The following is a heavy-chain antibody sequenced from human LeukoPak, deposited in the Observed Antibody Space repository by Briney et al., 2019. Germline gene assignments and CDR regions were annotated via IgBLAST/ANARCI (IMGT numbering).Heavy chain of an antibody. CDR2: FYFGGST. V-gene: IGHV4-39*07. CDR1: DASINNWTYY. CDR3: ARELATINGPYFES. J-gene: IGHJ4*02. Sequence: SETLSLTCSGSDASINNWTYYWGWIRQPPGKGLEWIGSFYFGGSTYYNPSLKGRVTISEDTSKGQLSLKLSSLNAADTAVYFCARELATINGPYFESWGQGTLVTVSS. D-gene: IGHD5-24*01.